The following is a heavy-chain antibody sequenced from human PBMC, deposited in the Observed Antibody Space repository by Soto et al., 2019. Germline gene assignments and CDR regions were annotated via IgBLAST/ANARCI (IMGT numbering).Heavy chain of an antibody. Sequence: PGGSLRLSCAASGFTFSSYGMHWVRQAPGKGLEWVAVIWYDGSNKYYADSVKGRFTISRDNSKNTLYLQMNSLRAEDTAVYYCARDADDYGDYVSWFDPWGQGTLVTVSS. J-gene: IGHJ5*02. D-gene: IGHD4-17*01. V-gene: IGHV3-33*01. CDR1: GFTFSSYG. CDR2: IWYDGSNK. CDR3: ARDADDYGDYVSWFDP.